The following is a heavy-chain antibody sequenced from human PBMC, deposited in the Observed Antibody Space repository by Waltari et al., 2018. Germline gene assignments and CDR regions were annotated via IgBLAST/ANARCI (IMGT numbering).Heavy chain of an antibody. CDR1: GGSISSSY. Sequence: QVQLQESGPGLVKPSETLSLTCTVSGGSISSSYWSWIRQPPGKGLGWIGYIYYSGSTNYNPSLKSRVTISVDTSKNQFSLKLSSVTAADTAVYYCARDGTAAGLGPWYFDLWGRGTLVTVSS. CDR2: IYYSGST. V-gene: IGHV4-59*01. CDR3: ARDGTAAGLGPWYFDL. D-gene: IGHD6-13*01. J-gene: IGHJ2*01.